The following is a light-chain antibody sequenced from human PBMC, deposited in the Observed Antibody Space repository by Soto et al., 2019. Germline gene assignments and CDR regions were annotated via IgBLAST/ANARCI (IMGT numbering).Light chain of an antibody. J-gene: IGKJ1*01. CDR3: LQDINYPWT. CDR1: QGISSY. Sequence: AIRMTQSPSSFSASTGDRVTITCRASQGISSYLAWYQQKPGKAPKLLIYAASTLQSGVPSRFSGSGSGTDFTLTISCLQPEDSATYYCLQDINYPWTFGQGTKVDIK. V-gene: IGKV1-8*01. CDR2: AAS.